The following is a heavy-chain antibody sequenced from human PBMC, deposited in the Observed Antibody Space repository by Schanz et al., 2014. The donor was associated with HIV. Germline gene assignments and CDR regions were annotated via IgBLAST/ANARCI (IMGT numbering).Heavy chain of an antibody. Sequence: EVHLLESGGGLVQPGESLRLSCVASGFTFRNYAVSWVRQAPGKGLEWVAAQGAAGGGAYYADSVRGRFTISRDNSKNTLYLQMNSLRAEDTAVYYCYGDESGYWGQGTLVTVSS. CDR1: GFTFRNYA. CDR2: QGAAGGGA. CDR3: YGDESGY. V-gene: IGHV3-23*01. J-gene: IGHJ4*02. D-gene: IGHD4-17*01.